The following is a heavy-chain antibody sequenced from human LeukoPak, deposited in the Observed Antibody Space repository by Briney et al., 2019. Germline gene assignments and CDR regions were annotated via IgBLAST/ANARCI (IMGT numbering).Heavy chain of an antibody. J-gene: IGHJ6*02. D-gene: IGHD6-13*01. Sequence: PSETLSLTCTVSGGSISSGDYYWSWIRQPPGKGLEWIGYIYYSGSTYYNPSLKSRVTISVDTSKNQFSLKPSSVTAADTAVYYCARDQWRGSSSSYGMDVWGQGTTVTVSS. CDR2: IYYSGST. CDR3: ARDQWRGSSSSYGMDV. CDR1: GGSISSGDYY. V-gene: IGHV4-30-4*08.